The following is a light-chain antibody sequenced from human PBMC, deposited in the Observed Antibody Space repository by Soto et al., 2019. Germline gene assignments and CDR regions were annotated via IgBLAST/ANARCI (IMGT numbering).Light chain of an antibody. CDR2: EAS. CDR1: QSVSSSY. CDR3: QQYNHWPPWT. V-gene: IGKV3D-15*01. J-gene: IGKJ1*01. Sequence: EIVLTQSPCTLSLSPGERATLSCRASQSVSSSYLAWYQQKPGQPPRLLIYEASSRDTGVPTRFSGSGSGTEFTLTITSLQSEDFAVYYCQQYNHWPPWTFGQGTKVDIK.